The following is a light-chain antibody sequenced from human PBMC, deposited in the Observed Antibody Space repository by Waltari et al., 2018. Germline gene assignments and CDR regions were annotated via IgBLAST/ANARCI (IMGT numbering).Light chain of an antibody. Sequence: SGRASQVVGRTLAGDQPRPGQAPRLLIDDASSRATGIPDRFSGSGSGTDFSLTISRLEPEDFAVYYCQKYGTRPATFGQGTKVEVK. CDR2: DAS. J-gene: IGKJ1*01. CDR3: QKYGTRPAT. V-gene: IGKV3-20*01. CDR1: QVVGRT.